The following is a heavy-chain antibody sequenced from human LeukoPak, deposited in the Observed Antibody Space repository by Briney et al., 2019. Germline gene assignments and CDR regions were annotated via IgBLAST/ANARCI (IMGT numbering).Heavy chain of an antibody. J-gene: IGHJ6*03. Sequence: SETLSLTCAVYGGSFSGYYWSWIRQPPGKGLEWIGEINHSGSTNYNPSLKSRVTISVDTSKNQFSLKLSSMTAADTAVYYCARVNNIVVVPAALNYYYYMDVWGKGTTVTVSS. CDR3: ARVNNIVVVPAALNYYYYMDV. CDR1: GGSFSGYY. V-gene: IGHV4-34*01. CDR2: INHSGST. D-gene: IGHD2-2*01.